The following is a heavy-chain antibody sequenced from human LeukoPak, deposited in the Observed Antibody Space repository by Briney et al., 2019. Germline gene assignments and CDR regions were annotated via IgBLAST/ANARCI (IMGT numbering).Heavy chain of an antibody. J-gene: IGHJ4*02. CDR2: INPNSGGT. V-gene: IGHV1-2*06. CDR3: ARARSAMDDYYFDY. D-gene: IGHD5-18*01. CDR1: GGTFSSYA. Sequence: ASVKVSCKASGGTFSSYAISWVRQAPGQGLEWMGRINPNSGGTNYAQKFQGRVTMTRDTSISTAYMELSRLRSDDTAVYYCARARSAMDDYYFDYWGQGTLVTVSS.